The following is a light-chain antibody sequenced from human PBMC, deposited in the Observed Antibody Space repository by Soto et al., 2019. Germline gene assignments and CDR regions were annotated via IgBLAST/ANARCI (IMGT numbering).Light chain of an antibody. CDR3: CSYTIRATLV. CDR2: EVR. J-gene: IGLJ3*02. Sequence: QSALTQPASVSGSPGQSITNSCSGTTNDIGGYNYVSWYQHHPGKVPKVIIYEVRNRPSGVSNRFSGSKSGNTASLTISGLQAEDEADYYCCSYTIRATLVFGGGTKLTVL. CDR1: TNDIGGYNY. V-gene: IGLV2-14*01.